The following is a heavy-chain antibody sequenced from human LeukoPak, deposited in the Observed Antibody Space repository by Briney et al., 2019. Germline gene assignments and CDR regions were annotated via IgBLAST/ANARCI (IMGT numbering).Heavy chain of an antibody. CDR3: ARFGGYGENDVNFDY. D-gene: IGHD3-16*01. CDR2: IYPGDSDT. CDR1: GYSFTDYW. Sequence: GESLKISCKGSGYSFTDYWIAWVRQMPGKGLEWLGIIYPGDSDTRYSPSFQGHVTISADKSISTAYLQWSSLKASDTATYYCARFGGYGENDVNFDYWGQGTLVTVSS. J-gene: IGHJ4*02. V-gene: IGHV5-51*01.